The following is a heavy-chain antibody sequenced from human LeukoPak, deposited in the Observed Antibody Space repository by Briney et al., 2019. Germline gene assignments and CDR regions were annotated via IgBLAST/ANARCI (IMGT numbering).Heavy chain of an antibody. V-gene: IGHV1-2*02. D-gene: IGHD2-21*01. CDR2: INPNSGGT. CDR3: ARDSPFAYCGGDCAEYFDY. CDR1: GYTLSGYY. J-gene: IGHJ4*02. Sequence: ASVKVSCKASGYTLSGYYMHWVRQAPGQGVEWMGWINPNSGGTNYAQKFQGRVTMTRDTSISTAYIELSRLRSDDTAVYYCARDSPFAYCGGDCAEYFDYWGQGALVTVSS.